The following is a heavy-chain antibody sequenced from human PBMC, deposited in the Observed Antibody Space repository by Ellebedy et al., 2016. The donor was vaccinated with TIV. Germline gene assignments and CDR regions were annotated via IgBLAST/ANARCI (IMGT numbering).Heavy chain of an antibody. CDR2: IHWDDDK. CDR3: ARSLGVATTDFDY. V-gene: IGHV2-70*11. CDR1: GFSLSTTGMC. J-gene: IGHJ4*02. D-gene: IGHD5-24*01. Sequence: SGPTLVXPTQTLTLTCTFSGFSLSTTGMCVTWIRQPPGKAPEWLARIHWDDDKYYSSSLQTRLSISKDTSKNQVVLTMTNMDPVDTATYYCARSLGVATTDFDYWGQGTLVTVSS.